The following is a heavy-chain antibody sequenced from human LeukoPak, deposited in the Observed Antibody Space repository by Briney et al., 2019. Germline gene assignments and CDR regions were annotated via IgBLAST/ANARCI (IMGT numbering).Heavy chain of an antibody. CDR2: ISAYNGNT. CDR3: AREYIAVAAPYYFDY. D-gene: IGHD6-19*01. V-gene: IGHV1-18*01. J-gene: IGHJ4*02. CDR1: GYTFTSYG. Sequence: ASVKVSCKASGYTFTSYGISWVRQAPGQGLEWMGWISAYNGNTNYAQKLQGRVTMTTDTSTSTAYMELRSLRSDDTAVYYCAREYIAVAAPYYFDYWGQGTLVTVSS.